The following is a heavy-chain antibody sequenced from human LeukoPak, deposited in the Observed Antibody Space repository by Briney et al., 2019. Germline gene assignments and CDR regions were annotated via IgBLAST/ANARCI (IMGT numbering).Heavy chain of an antibody. Sequence: GGSLRLSCAASGFTFSSYAMNWVRQAPGKGLEWVSAISGSGGDIYYTESVKGRFSISRDNSKNTVYLQMHNLRAEDTAVYYCAKGGYSDYVWGSNRYFDYWGQGTLVTVSS. J-gene: IGHJ4*02. CDR2: ISGSGGDI. CDR1: GFTFSSYA. CDR3: AKGGYSDYVWGSNRYFDY. D-gene: IGHD3-16*02. V-gene: IGHV3-23*01.